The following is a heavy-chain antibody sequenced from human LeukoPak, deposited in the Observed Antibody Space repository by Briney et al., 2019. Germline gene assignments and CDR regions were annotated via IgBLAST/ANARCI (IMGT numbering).Heavy chain of an antibody. Sequence: SETLSLTCTVSGGSISSYYWSWIRQPAGKGLEWIGRIYTSGSTNYNPSLKSRVTTSVDTSKNQFSLRLTSVTAADTAVYYCARGRYLTTLGGAAAGFLDYWGQGTLVTVSS. J-gene: IGHJ4*02. CDR3: ARGRYLTTLGGAAAGFLDY. D-gene: IGHD6-13*01. V-gene: IGHV4-4*07. CDR2: IYTSGST. CDR1: GGSISSYY.